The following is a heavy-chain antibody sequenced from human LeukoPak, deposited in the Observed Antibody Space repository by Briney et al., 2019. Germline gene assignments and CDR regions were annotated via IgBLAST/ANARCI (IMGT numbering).Heavy chain of an antibody. D-gene: IGHD3-22*01. V-gene: IGHV4-31*03. J-gene: IGHJ4*02. Sequence: SETLSLTCTVSGGSISSGGYYWSWIRQHPGKGLEWIGYIYYSGSTYYNPSLKSRVTISVDTSKNQFSLRLSSVTAADTAVYYCARSAYDSSGYYNYWGQGTLVTVSS. CDR1: GGSISSGGYY. CDR3: ARSAYDSSGYYNY. CDR2: IYYSGST.